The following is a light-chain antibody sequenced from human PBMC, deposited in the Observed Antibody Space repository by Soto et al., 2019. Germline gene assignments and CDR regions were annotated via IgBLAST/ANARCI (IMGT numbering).Light chain of an antibody. V-gene: IGKV3-11*01. CDR3: QQRTNWPLT. Sequence: EIVLTQSPATLSSSPGERATLSCRASQSVRSYLAWYQQKXXQAPRLLIYDASNRAAGTPARXXXXXXXXXXXXTISRLEPEDFAVYYCQQRTNWPLTFGPGTKVDIK. CDR2: DAS. J-gene: IGKJ3*01. CDR1: QSVRSY.